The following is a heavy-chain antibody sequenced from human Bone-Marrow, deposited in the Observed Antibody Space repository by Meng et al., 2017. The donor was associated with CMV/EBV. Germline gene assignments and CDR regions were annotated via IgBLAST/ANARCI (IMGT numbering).Heavy chain of an antibody. D-gene: IGHD5-24*01. CDR2: IWYDGNYE. CDR1: GFTFSSYA. Sequence: GESLKISCAASGFTFSSYAMSWVRQAPGKGLEWVAVIWYDGNYEYYADSVEGRFTISRDNSKNTLYLQMNSLRADDTAVYYCAKGRWLQGGTDLDYWGQGTLVTVAS. V-gene: IGHV3-33*03. J-gene: IGHJ4*02. CDR3: AKGRWLQGGTDLDY.